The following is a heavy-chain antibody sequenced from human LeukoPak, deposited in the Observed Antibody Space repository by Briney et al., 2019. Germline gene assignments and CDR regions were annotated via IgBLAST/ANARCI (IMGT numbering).Heavy chain of an antibody. J-gene: IGHJ4*02. CDR1: GGSISSYY. Sequence: PSETLSLTCTVSGGSISSYYWSWIRQPPGKGLEWIGYIYYSGSTNYSPSLKSRVTISVDTSKNQFSLKLSSVTAADTAVYYCARVTYSKAFDYWGQGTLVTVSS. D-gene: IGHD4-11*01. CDR2: IYYSGST. V-gene: IGHV4-59*01. CDR3: ARVTYSKAFDY.